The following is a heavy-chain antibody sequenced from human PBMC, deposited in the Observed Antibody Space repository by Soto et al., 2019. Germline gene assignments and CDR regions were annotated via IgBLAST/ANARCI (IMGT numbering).Heavy chain of an antibody. CDR1: GCSISTYY. V-gene: IGHV4-59*01. CDR3: ARDAMTTVIPYYYYYGMDV. CDR2: ISYSGST. Sequence: SETLSLTCTVSGCSISTYYWSWIRQPPGKGLEWIGYISYSGSTNYNPSLKSRLTISVDTSKNQFSLKLSSVTAADTAVYYCARDAMTTVIPYYYYYGMDVWGQGTTVT. J-gene: IGHJ6*02. D-gene: IGHD4-17*01.